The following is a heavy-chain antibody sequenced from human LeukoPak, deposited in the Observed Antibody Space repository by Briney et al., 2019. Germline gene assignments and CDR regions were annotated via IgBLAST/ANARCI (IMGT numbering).Heavy chain of an antibody. D-gene: IGHD3-22*01. CDR1: GFTFSSYE. Sequence: GGSLRLSCAASGFTFSSYEMNWIRQAPGKGLEWVSYISGSGSTTYFADSVKGRFTISRDTAKNSLYLQMNSLRAEDTAVYYCAKAFGYYDSSGYFIDYWGQGTLVTVSS. V-gene: IGHV3-48*03. CDR2: ISGSGSTT. CDR3: AKAFGYYDSSGYFIDY. J-gene: IGHJ4*02.